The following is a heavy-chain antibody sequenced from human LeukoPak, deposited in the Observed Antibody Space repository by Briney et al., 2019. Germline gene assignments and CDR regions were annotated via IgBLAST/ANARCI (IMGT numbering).Heavy chain of an antibody. CDR1: GFTFSTYW. CDR2: LSGDGRSR. J-gene: IGHJ4*02. V-gene: IGHV3-74*01. CDR3: ASLRFSAAYYADY. D-gene: IGHD1-26*01. Sequence: GRSLRLSCAASGFTFSTYWMHWVRHAPGKGLLWVSRLSGDGRSRRFADSLKGRFTISRDNSKNTLFLQMNSLRAEDTAMYYCASLRFSAAYYADYWGQGTLVTVPA.